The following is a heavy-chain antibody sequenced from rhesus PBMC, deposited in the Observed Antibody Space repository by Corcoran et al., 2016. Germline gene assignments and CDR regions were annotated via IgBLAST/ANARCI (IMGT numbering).Heavy chain of an antibody. Sequence: QVQLQESGPGLVKPSETLSLTCAVSGGSFSSYWWSWIRQPPGKGLEWIGEININSGSTNYNPSLKNRVTISKDASKNHFSLKLSSVTAADTAVYYCARVLYYNIWTGYYPKYFDYWGQGVLVTVSS. CDR3: ARVLYYNIWTGYYPKYFDY. J-gene: IGHJ4*01. CDR1: GGSFSSYW. D-gene: IGHD3-3*01. V-gene: IGHV4-80*01. CDR2: ININSGST.